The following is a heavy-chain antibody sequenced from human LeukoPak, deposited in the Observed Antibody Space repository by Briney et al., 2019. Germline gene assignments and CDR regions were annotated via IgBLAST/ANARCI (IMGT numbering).Heavy chain of an antibody. Sequence: ASVKVSCKASGYTFTDYYMHWVRQAPGQGLEWMGWINPNSGGTNYAQTFQGRVTMTRDTSITTAYLELSRLRSDDTAVYYCARIGYNHYFDYWGQGTLVTVSS. V-gene: IGHV1-2*02. D-gene: IGHD5-24*01. CDR3: ARIGYNHYFDY. J-gene: IGHJ4*02. CDR2: INPNSGGT. CDR1: GYTFTDYY.